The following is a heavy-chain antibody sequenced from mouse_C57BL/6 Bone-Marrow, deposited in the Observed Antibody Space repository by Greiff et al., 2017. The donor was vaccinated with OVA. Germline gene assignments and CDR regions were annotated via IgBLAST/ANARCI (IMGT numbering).Heavy chain of an antibody. Sequence: EVQLVESGGGLVKPGGSLKLSCAASGFTFSDYGMHWVRQAPEKGLEWVAYISSGSSTIYYADTVKGRFTISRDNAKNTLFLQMTSLRSEDTAMYYCARYGDDYGSRGAMDYWGQGTSVTVSS. CDR3: ARYGDDYGSRGAMDY. J-gene: IGHJ4*01. CDR1: GFTFSDYG. CDR2: ISSGSSTI. V-gene: IGHV5-17*01. D-gene: IGHD1-1*01.